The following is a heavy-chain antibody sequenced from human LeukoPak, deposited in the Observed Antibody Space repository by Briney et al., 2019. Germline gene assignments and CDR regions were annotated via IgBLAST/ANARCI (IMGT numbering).Heavy chain of an antibody. D-gene: IGHD3-10*01. CDR1: GFTFSSYA. Sequence: GGSLRLSCAASGFTFSSYAMHWVRQAPGKGLEWVAVISYDGSNKYYADSVKGRFTISRDSSKNTLYLQMNSLRAEDTAVYYCARDPGVLLANAFDIWGQGTMVTVSS. CDR2: ISYDGSNK. J-gene: IGHJ3*02. V-gene: IGHV3-30*04. CDR3: ARDPGVLLANAFDI.